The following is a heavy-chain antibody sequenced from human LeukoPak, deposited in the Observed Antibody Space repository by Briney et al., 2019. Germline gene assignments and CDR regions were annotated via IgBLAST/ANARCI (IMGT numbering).Heavy chain of an antibody. CDR3: ARDPATWWFDP. CDR2: IYYSGST. D-gene: IGHD2-15*01. J-gene: IGHJ5*02. Sequence: KPSETLSLTCTVSGGSISSYYWSWIRQPPGKGLEWIGYIYYSGSTNYNPSLKSRVTMSVDTSKNQFSLKLRSVTAADTAVYYCARDPATWWFDPWGQGTLVTVSS. CDR1: GGSISSYY. V-gene: IGHV4-59*12.